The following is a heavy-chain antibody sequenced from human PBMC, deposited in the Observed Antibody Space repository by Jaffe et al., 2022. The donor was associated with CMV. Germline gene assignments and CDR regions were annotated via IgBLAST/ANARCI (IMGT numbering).Heavy chain of an antibody. CDR2: IYYSGST. CDR3: AGYCSGGSCYSALGFDY. V-gene: IGHV4-39*01. CDR1: GGSISSSSYY. J-gene: IGHJ4*02. D-gene: IGHD2-15*01. Sequence: QLQLQESGPGLVKPSETLSLTCTVSGGSISSSSYYWGWIRQPPGKGLEWIGSIYYSGSTYYNPSLKSRVTISVDTSKNQFSLKLSSVTAADTAVYYCAGYCSGGSCYSALGFDYWGQGTLVTVSS.